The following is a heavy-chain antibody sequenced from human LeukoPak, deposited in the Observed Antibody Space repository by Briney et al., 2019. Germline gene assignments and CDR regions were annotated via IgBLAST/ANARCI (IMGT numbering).Heavy chain of an antibody. V-gene: IGHV4-34*01. J-gene: IGHJ4*02. Sequence: PSETLSLTCAVYGGSFSDYYWAWIRQSPGKGLEWIGQINHSGSTNYNPSLKSRVTISVDTSKNQFSLKLSSVTAADTAVYYCARGDYGDYVFDYWGQGTLVTVSS. CDR1: GGSFSDYY. D-gene: IGHD4-17*01. CDR3: ARGDYGDYVFDY. CDR2: INHSGST.